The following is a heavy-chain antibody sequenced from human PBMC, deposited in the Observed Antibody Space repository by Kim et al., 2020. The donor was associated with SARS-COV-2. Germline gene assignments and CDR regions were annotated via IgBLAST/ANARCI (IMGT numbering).Heavy chain of an antibody. CDR1: GFTFSSYS. Sequence: GGSLRLSCAASGFTFSSYSMNWVRQAPGKGLEWVSSISSSSSYIYYADSVKGRFTISRDNAKNSLYLQMNSLRAEDTAVYYCARDYYDSSVPNWFDPWGQGTLVTVSS. CDR2: ISSSSSYI. V-gene: IGHV3-21*01. CDR3: ARDYYDSSVPNWFDP. D-gene: IGHD3-22*01. J-gene: IGHJ5*02.